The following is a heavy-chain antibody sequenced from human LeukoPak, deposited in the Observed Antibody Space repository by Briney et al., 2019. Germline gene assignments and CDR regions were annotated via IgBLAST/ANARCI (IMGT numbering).Heavy chain of an antibody. J-gene: IGHJ2*01. D-gene: IGHD4-11*01. CDR3: ARGPRRLSNWYFDL. V-gene: IGHV1-69*13. CDR1: GGTFSSYA. Sequence: SVKVSCKASGGTFSSYAISWVRQAPGQGLEWMGGIIPIFGTANYAQKFQGRVTITADESTSTAYMELSSLRSEDTAAYYCARGPRRLSNWYFDLWGRGTLVTVSS. CDR2: IIPIFGTA.